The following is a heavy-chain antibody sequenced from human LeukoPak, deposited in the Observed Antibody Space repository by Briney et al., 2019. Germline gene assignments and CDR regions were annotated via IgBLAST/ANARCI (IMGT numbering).Heavy chain of an antibody. CDR2: ISSSSSTI. D-gene: IGHD3-10*01. J-gene: IGHJ4*02. CDR3: ARELPHGSENTQGFDY. CDR1: GFTFSSYS. Sequence: GGSLRLSCAASGFTFSSYSMNWVRQAPGKGLEWVSYISSSSSTIYYADSVKGRFTISRDSSKNTVYLQMNSLRGEEAAVYYCARELPHGSENTQGFDYWGQGTLVTVSS. V-gene: IGHV3-48*01.